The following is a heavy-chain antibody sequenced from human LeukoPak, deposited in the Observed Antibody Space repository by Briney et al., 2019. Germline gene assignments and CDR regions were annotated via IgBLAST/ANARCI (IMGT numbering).Heavy chain of an antibody. D-gene: IGHD3-22*01. CDR3: ASGLLHFDI. V-gene: IGHV1-69*04. CDR2: IIPILGIA. Sequence: ASVKVSCKASGGTFSSYAISWVRQAPGQGLEWMGRIIPILGIANYAQKFQGRVTITADKSTSTAYMELRSLRSEDTAVYYCASGLLHFDIWGQGTMVTVSS. CDR1: GGTFSSYA. J-gene: IGHJ3*02.